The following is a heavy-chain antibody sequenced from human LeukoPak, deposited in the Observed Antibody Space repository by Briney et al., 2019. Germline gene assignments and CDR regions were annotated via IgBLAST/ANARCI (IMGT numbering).Heavy chain of an antibody. CDR1: GGSISSYY. J-gene: IGHJ5*02. CDR2: IYYSGST. Sequence: SETLSLTCTVSGGSISSYYWSWIRQPPGKGLEWIGYIYYSGSTNYNPSLKSRVTIPVDTSKNQFSLKLSSVTAADTAVYYCARHAPHYYDSTTRFDPWGQGTLVTVSS. V-gene: IGHV4-59*08. CDR3: ARHAPHYYDSTTRFDP. D-gene: IGHD3-22*01.